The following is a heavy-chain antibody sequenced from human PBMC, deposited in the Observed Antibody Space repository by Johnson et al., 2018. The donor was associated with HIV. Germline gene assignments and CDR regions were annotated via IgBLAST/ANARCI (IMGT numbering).Heavy chain of an antibody. J-gene: IGHJ3*01. V-gene: IGHV3-30-3*01. D-gene: IGHD3-10*01. CDR1: GFTFSSYA. CDR3: ARVGLGSLWFGELNSAFDV. Sequence: QVQLVESGGGVVQPGRSLRLSCAASGFTFSSYAMHWVRQAPGKGLEWVAVISYDGSNKYYADCVKGRFTISRDNSKNTLYLQMNSLRAEDTAGYYCARVGLGSLWFGELNSAFDVWGQGTMVTVSS. CDR2: ISYDGSNK.